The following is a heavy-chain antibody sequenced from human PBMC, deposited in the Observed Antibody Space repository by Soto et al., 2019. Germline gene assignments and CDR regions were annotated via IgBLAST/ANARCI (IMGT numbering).Heavy chain of an antibody. J-gene: IGHJ4*02. CDR3: AREDSSGYKFFDN. CDR2: IYYSGST. Sequence: SETLSLTCTVSGGSISSFYWSWIRQPPGKGLEWIGYIYYSGSTSYNPSLKSRLSISVDTPKNQFSLRLTSVTAADTAVYYCAREDSSGYKFFDNWGQGTLVTVSS. V-gene: IGHV4-59*01. D-gene: IGHD3-22*01. CDR1: GGSISSFY.